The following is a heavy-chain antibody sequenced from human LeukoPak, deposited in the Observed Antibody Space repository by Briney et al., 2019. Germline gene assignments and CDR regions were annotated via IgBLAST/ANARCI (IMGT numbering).Heavy chain of an antibody. D-gene: IGHD2-15*01. CDR3: ARGAPSPTFIVVVVAATLGDFDY. CDR1: GYTFTGYY. J-gene: IGHJ4*02. V-gene: IGHV1-2*06. CDR2: INPNISGT. Sequence: GASVKVSCKASGYTFTGYYMHWVRQAPGQGLEWMGRINPNISGTKYAQKFQGRVTMSRDTSIRTAYMELSRLRSDDTAVYYCARGAPSPTFIVVVVAATLGDFDYWAREPWSPSPQ.